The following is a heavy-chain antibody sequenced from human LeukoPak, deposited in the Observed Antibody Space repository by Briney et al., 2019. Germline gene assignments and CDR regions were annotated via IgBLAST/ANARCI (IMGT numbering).Heavy chain of an antibody. D-gene: IGHD2-21*02. V-gene: IGHV3-23*01. J-gene: IGHJ5*02. Sequence: GGSLRLSCAVSGFTFTSYAISWVRQAPGKGLEWVSTISGSANRTYYADSVKGRFTLSRDKSKNTVYLQMDSLRAEDTAVYYCARGVRDCGGDCSGWFDPWGQGTLVTVSS. CDR1: GFTFTSYA. CDR2: ISGSANRT. CDR3: ARGVRDCGGDCSGWFDP.